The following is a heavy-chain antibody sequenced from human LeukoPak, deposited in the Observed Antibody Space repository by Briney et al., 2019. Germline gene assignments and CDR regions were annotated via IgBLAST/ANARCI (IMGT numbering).Heavy chain of an antibody. CDR2: ISNDGTDT. CDR3: AREFKTRPHFNWVLPVDY. J-gene: IGHJ4*02. V-gene: IGHV3-30*03. Sequence: GGSLRLSRAGSGFTFNNYVLHWVRQAPGKGLEGVAGISNDGTDTHYADSVKGRFTISRDNSKNTLFLQMYSLRVEDTGVFYCAREFKTRPHFNWVLPVDYWGQGTLVTVSS. CDR1: GFTFNNYV. D-gene: IGHD3-9*01.